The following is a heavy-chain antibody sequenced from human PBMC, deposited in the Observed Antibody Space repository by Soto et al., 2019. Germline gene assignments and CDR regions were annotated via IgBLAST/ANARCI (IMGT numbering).Heavy chain of an antibody. CDR3: AKDSIAVFWYFDL. Sequence: GGSLRLSCAASGFTFSSYGRHWVRQAPGKGLEWVAVISYDGSNKYYADSVKGRFTISRDNSKNTLYLQMNSLRAEDTAVYYCAKDSIAVFWYFDLWGRGTLVTVSS. CDR2: ISYDGSNK. J-gene: IGHJ2*01. V-gene: IGHV3-30*18. CDR1: GFTFSSYG. D-gene: IGHD6-19*01.